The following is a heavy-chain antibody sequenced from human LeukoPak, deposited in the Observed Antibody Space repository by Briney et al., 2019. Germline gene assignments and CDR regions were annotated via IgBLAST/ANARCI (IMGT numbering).Heavy chain of an antibody. CDR2: IKQDGSEK. D-gene: IGHD5-18*01. CDR1: GFTFSSYW. Sequence: GGSLRLSCAASGFTFSSYWMNWVRQAPGKGLEWVANIKQDGSEKYYVDSVKGRFTISRDNAKNSLNLQMNSLRAEDTAVYYCARDRGYSYGYSDYWGQGTLVTVSS. J-gene: IGHJ4*02. CDR3: ARDRGYSYGYSDY. V-gene: IGHV3-7*01.